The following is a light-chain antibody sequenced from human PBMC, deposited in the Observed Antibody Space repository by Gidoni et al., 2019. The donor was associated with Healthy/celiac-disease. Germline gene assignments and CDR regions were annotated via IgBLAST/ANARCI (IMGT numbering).Light chain of an antibody. J-gene: IGKJ3*01. V-gene: IGKV1-27*01. CDR2: AAS. Sequence: DIKMTQSPSSLSASVGDRVTITCRASHGISNYLAWYQQKPGKVPTLLIYAASTLQSGVPSRFSGSGSGTDFTLTISSLQPEDVATYYCQKYNSAPPEFTFGPGTKVDIK. CDR1: HGISNY. CDR3: QKYNSAPPEFT.